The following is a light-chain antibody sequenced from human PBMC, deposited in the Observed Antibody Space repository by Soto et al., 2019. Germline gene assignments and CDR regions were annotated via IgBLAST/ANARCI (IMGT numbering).Light chain of an antibody. CDR3: LQDYNYPWT. Sequence: AIQMTQSPSSLSTSVGDRVTITCRASQGIRNDLGWYQQKPGKAPKLLIYAASSLESGVPSRFSGSGSGTDFTLTISSLQPEDFAAYYCLQDYNYPWTFGQGTKVEIK. J-gene: IGKJ1*01. V-gene: IGKV1-6*01. CDR2: AAS. CDR1: QGIRND.